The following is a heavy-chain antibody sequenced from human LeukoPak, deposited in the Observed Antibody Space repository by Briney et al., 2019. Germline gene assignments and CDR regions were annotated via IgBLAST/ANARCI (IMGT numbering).Heavy chain of an antibody. Sequence: GRSLRLSCAASGFTFSSYGMHWVRQAPGKGLEWVSVIWYDGSNKYYADSVKGRFTISRDNSKNTLYLQMNSLRAEDTAVYYCARDNSRFGDGMDVWGKGTTVTVSS. V-gene: IGHV3-33*01. CDR2: IWYDGSNK. J-gene: IGHJ6*04. CDR1: GFTFSSYG. CDR3: ARDNSRFGDGMDV. D-gene: IGHD3-10*01.